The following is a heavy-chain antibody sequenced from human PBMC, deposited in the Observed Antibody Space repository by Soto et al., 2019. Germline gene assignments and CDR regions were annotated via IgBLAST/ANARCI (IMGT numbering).Heavy chain of an antibody. CDR2: IIPIFGTA. D-gene: IGHD3-22*01. CDR3: ARETYYYDSSGYYAPMDV. V-gene: IGHV1-69*13. CDR1: GGTFSSYA. Sequence: SVNVSCKASGGTFSSYAISWVRQAPGQGLEWMGGIIPIFGTANYAQKFQGRVTITADESTSTAYMELSSLRSDDAAVYYCARETYYYDSSGYYAPMDVWGQGTTVTVSS. J-gene: IGHJ6*02.